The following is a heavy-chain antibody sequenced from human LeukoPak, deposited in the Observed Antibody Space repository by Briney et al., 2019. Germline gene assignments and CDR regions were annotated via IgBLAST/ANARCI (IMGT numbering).Heavy chain of an antibody. Sequence: PGGSLRLSCAASGFTFSSYGMHWVRQAPGKGLEWVAFIRYDGSNKYYADSVKGRFTISRDNAKNSLYLQMNSLRAEDTAVYYCARDYEWYYYDSRVYYYYGMDVWGQGTTVTVSS. V-gene: IGHV3-30*02. CDR2: IRYDGSNK. J-gene: IGHJ6*02. D-gene: IGHD3-22*01. CDR3: ARDYEWYYYDSRVYYYYGMDV. CDR1: GFTFSSYG.